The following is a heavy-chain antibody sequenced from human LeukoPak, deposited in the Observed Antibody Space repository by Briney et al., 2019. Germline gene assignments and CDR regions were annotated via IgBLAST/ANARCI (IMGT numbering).Heavy chain of an antibody. CDR3: ARISYDYIWGSYRYGNWFDP. J-gene: IGHJ5*02. V-gene: IGHV4-39*01. D-gene: IGHD3-16*02. CDR2: IYYSGST. CDR1: GGSLSGYY. Sequence: SETLSLTCAVSGGSLSGYYWSWIRQPPGKGLEWIGSIYYSGSTYYNPSLKSRVTISVDTSKNQFSLKLSSVTAADTAVYYCARISYDYIWGSYRYGNWFDPWGQGTLVTVSS.